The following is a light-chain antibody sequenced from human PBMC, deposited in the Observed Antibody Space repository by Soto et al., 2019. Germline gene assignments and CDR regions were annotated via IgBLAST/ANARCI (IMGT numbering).Light chain of an antibody. Sequence: IQMTQSPSSLSASVGDRVTITCQASQDITNYLIWYQQKPGKAPKLLIYDASSLGTGVSSRFSGSGSGTHFTPTISSLQPEDIATYYCQQFDSVPCTFGQGTKLEIK. CDR1: QDITNY. CDR2: DAS. J-gene: IGKJ2*02. CDR3: QQFDSVPCT. V-gene: IGKV1-33*01.